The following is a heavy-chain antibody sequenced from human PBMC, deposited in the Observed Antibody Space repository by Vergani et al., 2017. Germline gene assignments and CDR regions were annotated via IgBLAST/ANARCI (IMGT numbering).Heavy chain of an antibody. CDR2: INHSGST. V-gene: IGHV4-39*07. D-gene: IGHD2-15*01. Sequence: QVQLQESGPGLVKPSQTLSLTCTVSGGPISSGSYYWSWIRQPPGKWLEWIGEINHSGSTNYNPSLKSRVTISVDTSKNQFSLKLSSVTAADTAVYYCAGAILRPVGVVRFDPWGQGTLVTVSS. CDR1: GGPISSGSYY. J-gene: IGHJ5*02. CDR3: AGAILRPVGVVRFDP.